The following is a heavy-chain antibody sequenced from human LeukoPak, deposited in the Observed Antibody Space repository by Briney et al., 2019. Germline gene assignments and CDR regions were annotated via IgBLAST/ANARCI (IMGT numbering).Heavy chain of an antibody. CDR3: ARAGLRTTPFYFDY. D-gene: IGHD1-7*01. CDR2: IRNKVNSYTT. CDR1: GFTFSDHY. Sequence: GGSLRLSCAASGFTFSDHYMDWVRQAPGKGLEWVGRIRNKVNSYTTEYAASVKGRFTLSRDDSKSSLYLQMNSLQTEDTAVYYCARAGLRTTPFYFDYWGQGALVIVSS. J-gene: IGHJ4*02. V-gene: IGHV3-72*01.